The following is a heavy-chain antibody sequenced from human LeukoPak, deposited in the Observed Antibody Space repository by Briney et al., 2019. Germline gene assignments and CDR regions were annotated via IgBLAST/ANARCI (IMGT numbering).Heavy chain of an antibody. Sequence: GGSLRLSCAASRFTFSSYTMDWVRQAPGKGLEWVAVISYEGSNENYADSVKGRFTISRDNSKNTLYLQLNSLRAEDTAVYYCARDMHLVSLDHWGQGNLVTVSS. CDR1: RFTFSSYT. J-gene: IGHJ4*02. CDR2: ISYEGSNE. CDR3: ARDMHLVSLDH. V-gene: IGHV3-30-3*01. D-gene: IGHD6-13*01.